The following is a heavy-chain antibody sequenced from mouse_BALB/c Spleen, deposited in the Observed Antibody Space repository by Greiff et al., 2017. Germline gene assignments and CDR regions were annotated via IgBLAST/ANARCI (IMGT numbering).Heavy chain of an antibody. CDR1: GFTFTDYY. J-gene: IGHJ4*01. CDR2: IRNKANGYTT. Sequence: EVMLVESGGGLVQPGGSLRLSCATSGFTFTDYYMSWVRQPPGKALEWLGFIRNKANGYTTEYSASVKGRFTISRDNSQSILYLQMNTLRAEDSATYYCARDARKGYAMDYWGQGTSVTVSS. V-gene: IGHV7-3*02. CDR3: ARDARKGYAMDY.